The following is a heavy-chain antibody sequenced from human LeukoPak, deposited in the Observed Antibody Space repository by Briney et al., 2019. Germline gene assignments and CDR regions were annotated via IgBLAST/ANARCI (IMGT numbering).Heavy chain of an antibody. J-gene: IGHJ1*01. Sequence: GGSLRLSCAASGFTFSSYAMSWVRQAPGKGLEWVSAISGSGGSTYYADSVNGRFTISRDNSKNTLYLQMNSLRAEDTAVYYCAKDGSSGWYVRYFQHWGQGTLVTVSS. D-gene: IGHD6-19*01. CDR3: AKDGSSGWYVRYFQH. V-gene: IGHV3-23*01. CDR1: GFTFSSYA. CDR2: ISGSGGST.